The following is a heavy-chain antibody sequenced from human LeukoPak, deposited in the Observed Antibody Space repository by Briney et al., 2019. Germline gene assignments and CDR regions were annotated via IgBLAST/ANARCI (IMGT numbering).Heavy chain of an antibody. CDR1: GYSISSGYY. Sequence: KPSETLSLTCTVSGYSISSGYYWGWIRQPPGKGLEWIGSIYHSGSTSYNPSLKSRVTISVDTSKNQFSLKLSSVTAADTAVYYCARARDYDILTGYPQNLYFDYWGQGTLVTVSS. CDR2: IYHSGST. CDR3: ARARDYDILTGYPQNLYFDY. V-gene: IGHV4-38-2*02. D-gene: IGHD3-9*01. J-gene: IGHJ4*02.